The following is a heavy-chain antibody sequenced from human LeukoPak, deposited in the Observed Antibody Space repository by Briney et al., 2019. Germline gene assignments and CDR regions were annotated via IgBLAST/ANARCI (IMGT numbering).Heavy chain of an antibody. CDR3: ARRSSTYYYGMDV. Sequence: GESLKISGKGSGYSFTSYWIGWVRPMPGKGLEWMGIIYPGDSETRYSPSFQGQVTISADKSISTAYLQWSSLKASDTAMYYCARRSSTYYYGMDVWGQGTTVTVSS. D-gene: IGHD2-2*01. V-gene: IGHV5-51*01. J-gene: IGHJ6*02. CDR1: GYSFTSYW. CDR2: IYPGDSET.